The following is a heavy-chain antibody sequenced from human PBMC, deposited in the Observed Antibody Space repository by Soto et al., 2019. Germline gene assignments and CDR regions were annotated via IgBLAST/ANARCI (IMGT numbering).Heavy chain of an antibody. CDR3: AKGPRSIAAAGFDP. CDR2: ISYDGSNT. V-gene: IGHV3-30-3*01. D-gene: IGHD6-13*01. CDR1: GFTFSSYA. Sequence: GSLRLSCAASGFTFSSYAMHWVRQAPGKGLEWVAVISYDGSNTYYADSVKGRFTISRDNSKNTLYLQMNSLRAEDTAVYYCAKGPRSIAAAGFDPWGQGTLVTVSS. J-gene: IGHJ5*02.